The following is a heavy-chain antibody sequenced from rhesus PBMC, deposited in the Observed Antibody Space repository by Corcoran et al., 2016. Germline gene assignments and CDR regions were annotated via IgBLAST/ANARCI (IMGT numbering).Heavy chain of an antibody. CDR1: GGSISGYW. J-gene: IGHJ6*01. Sequence: QVQLQESGPGLVKPSETLSLTCAVSGGSISGYWWGWIRQPPGKGLEWIGNMGGISGNTSYNPSLRSRVTISPDTSKNQFSLKLSSVTAADTAVYYCARVRYNWKFGLDSWGRGVVVTVSS. V-gene: IGHV4-165*01. CDR3: ARVRYNWKFGLDS. D-gene: IGHD1-26*01. CDR2: MGGISGNT.